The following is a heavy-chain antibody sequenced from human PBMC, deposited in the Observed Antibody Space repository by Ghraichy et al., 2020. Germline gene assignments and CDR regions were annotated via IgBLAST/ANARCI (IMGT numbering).Heavy chain of an antibody. D-gene: IGHD7-27*01. J-gene: IGHJ3*01. V-gene: IGHV4-39*01. CDR3: ARHVFSLGITYAFEV. CDR2: VSYSGTS. Sequence: ESLNISCTVSGASLASSSYYWGWIRQPPGKGLQYIASVSYSGTSYHNPALESRVRVSVDTSKNQFSLKLTSVTAADSGIYYCARHVFSLGITYAFEVWGQGTMVTVSS. CDR1: GASLASSSYY.